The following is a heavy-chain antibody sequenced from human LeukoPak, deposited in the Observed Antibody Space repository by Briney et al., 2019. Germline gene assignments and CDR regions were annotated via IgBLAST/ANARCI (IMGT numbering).Heavy chain of an antibody. CDR3: ARHASSPAMLQSEQVDY. D-gene: IGHD3-16*01. V-gene: IGHV4-39*01. CDR1: GGSFSSPYYY. CDR2: IYYSGST. Sequence: SETLSLTCAVYGGSFSSPYYYWGWIRQSPGKGLEWIGSIYYSGSTYYNPSLKSRVTISVDTSKNQFSLKLSSVTAADTAGYYCARHASSPAMLQSEQVDYWGQGTLVTVSS. J-gene: IGHJ4*02.